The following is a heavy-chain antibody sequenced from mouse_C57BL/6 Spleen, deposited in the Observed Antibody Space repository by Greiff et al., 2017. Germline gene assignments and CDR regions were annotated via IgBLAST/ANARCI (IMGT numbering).Heavy chain of an antibody. J-gene: IGHJ1*03. Sequence: QVQLQQPGAELVRPGTSVKLSCKASGYTFTSYWMHWVKQRPGQGLEWIGVIDPSDSYTNYNQKFKGKATLTVDTSSSTAYMQLSSLTSEGSAVYYCARSTMVTTDWYFDVWGTGTTVTVSS. CDR2: IDPSDSYT. CDR3: ARSTMVTTDWYFDV. V-gene: IGHV1-59*01. D-gene: IGHD2-2*01. CDR1: GYTFTSYW.